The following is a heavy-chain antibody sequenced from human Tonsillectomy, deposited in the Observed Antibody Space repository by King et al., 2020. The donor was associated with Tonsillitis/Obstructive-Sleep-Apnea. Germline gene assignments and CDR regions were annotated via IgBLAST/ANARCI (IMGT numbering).Heavy chain of an antibody. V-gene: IGHV3-23*04. CDR3: ATPWVGITIFGVVIIRDY. J-gene: IGHJ4*02. CDR1: GFTFSSYA. CDR2: ISGSGGST. Sequence: VQLVESGGGLVQPGGSLRLSCAASGFTFSSYAMIWVRQAPGKGLEWVSAISGSGGSTYYADSVKGRFTISRDNSKNTLYLQMNSLRAEDTAVYYCATPWVGITIFGVVIIRDYWGQGTLVTVSS. D-gene: IGHD3-3*01.